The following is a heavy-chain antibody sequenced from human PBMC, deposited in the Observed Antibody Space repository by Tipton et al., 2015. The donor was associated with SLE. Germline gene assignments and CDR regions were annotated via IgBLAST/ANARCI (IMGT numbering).Heavy chain of an antibody. CDR2: IFHSGRT. CDR1: GYSISSAYY. J-gene: IGHJ4*02. CDR3: ARRGLLQRTSSWNYFDS. D-gene: IGHD6-6*01. V-gene: IGHV4-38-2*01. Sequence: GLVKPSETLSLTCGVSGYSISSAYYWGWIRQPPGKGLEWIGHIFHSGRTSYNPSLKSRVTMPLDPYKNQFSLKVTSVTAADTAMYYCARRGLLQRTSSWNYFDSWGQGTLVTVSS.